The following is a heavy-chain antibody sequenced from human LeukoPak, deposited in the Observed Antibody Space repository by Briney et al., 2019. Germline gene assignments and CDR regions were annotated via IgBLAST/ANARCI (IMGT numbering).Heavy chain of an antibody. CDR1: GFTFSSYW. CDR2: IKQDGSEK. V-gene: IGHV3-7*01. Sequence: AGSLTLTCAASGFTFSSYWMSWVRQAPGKGLEWVANIKQDGSEKYYVDSVKGRFTISRDNAKNSLYLQINSLRAEDTAVYYCARGGTTYYDFWSGYSKEDYFDYWGQGTLVTVSS. CDR3: ARGGTTYYDFWSGYSKEDYFDY. J-gene: IGHJ4*02. D-gene: IGHD3-3*01.